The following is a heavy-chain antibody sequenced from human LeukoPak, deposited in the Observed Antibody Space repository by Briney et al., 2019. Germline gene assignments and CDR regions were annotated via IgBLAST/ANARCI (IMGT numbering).Heavy chain of an antibody. J-gene: IGHJ3*02. Sequence: GGSLRLSCAASGFTFSDYYMSWIRQAPGEGLEWVSYISSSGSTIYYADSVKGRFTISRDNAKNSLYLQMNSLRAEDTAVYYCAREPFVVVTAPPHSAFDIWGQGTMVTVSS. CDR2: ISSSGSTI. V-gene: IGHV3-11*01. CDR1: GFTFSDYY. D-gene: IGHD2-21*02. CDR3: AREPFVVVTAPPHSAFDI.